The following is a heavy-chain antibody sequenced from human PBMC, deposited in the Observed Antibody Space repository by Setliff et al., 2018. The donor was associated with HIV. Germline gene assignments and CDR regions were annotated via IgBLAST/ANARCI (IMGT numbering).Heavy chain of an antibody. CDR1: GDSISNHY. Sequence: PSETLSLTCTVSGDSISNHYWSWLRQPPGKGLEWIGTLYFSGGTSYNSSLKSRVTISGDTPNNQFSLNLTSVTTADTAVYYCARPVSKNFYGMGVWGLGTTVTVSS. J-gene: IGHJ6*02. V-gene: IGHV4-59*11. CDR3: ARPVSKNFYGMGV. CDR2: LYFSGGT.